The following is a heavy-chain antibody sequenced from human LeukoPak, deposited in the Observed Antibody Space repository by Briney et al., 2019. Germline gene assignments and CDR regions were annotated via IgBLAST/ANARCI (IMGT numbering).Heavy chain of an antibody. CDR2: ISSSSSYI. Sequence: PGGSLRLSCAASGFNYSRYRMNWVREAPGKGREGGSSISSSSSYIYYAASVKGRFTISRDNAKNSLYLQMNSLRAEDTAVYYCAREPIAAAGTDWFDPWGQGTLVTVSS. V-gene: IGHV3-21*01. J-gene: IGHJ5*02. CDR1: GFNYSRYR. CDR3: AREPIAAAGTDWFDP. D-gene: IGHD6-13*01.